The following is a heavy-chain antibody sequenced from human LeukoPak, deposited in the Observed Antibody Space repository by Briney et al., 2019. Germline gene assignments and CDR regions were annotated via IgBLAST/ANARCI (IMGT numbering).Heavy chain of an antibody. CDR3: AKVSRYYDSSALDAFDI. CDR2: ISGSGGST. D-gene: IGHD3-22*01. J-gene: IGHJ3*02. CDR1: GFTFSTYA. V-gene: IGHV3-23*01. Sequence: GGSLRLSCAASGFTFSTYAMSWVRQAPGKGLEWVSAISGSGGSTYYADSVKGRFTISRDNSKNTLYPQMNSLRAEDTAVYYCAKVSRYYDSSALDAFDIWGQGTMVTVSS.